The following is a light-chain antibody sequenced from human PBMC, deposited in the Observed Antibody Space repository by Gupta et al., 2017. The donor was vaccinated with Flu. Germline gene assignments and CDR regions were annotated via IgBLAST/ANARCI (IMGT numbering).Light chain of an antibody. V-gene: IGKV2-30*02. Sequence: VTLGQPASISCRSSQSLVHSNGNIYLNWFHQRPGQSPRRLIYQVSKRDSGVPDRISGSGSGTDFTLKISGVEADDVGIYFCRQGRYWPYTFGQGTKMEIK. CDR1: QSLVHSNGNIY. CDR3: RQGRYWPYT. CDR2: QVS. J-gene: IGKJ2*01.